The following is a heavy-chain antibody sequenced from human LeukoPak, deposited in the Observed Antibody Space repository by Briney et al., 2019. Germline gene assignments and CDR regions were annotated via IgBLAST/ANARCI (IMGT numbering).Heavy chain of an antibody. V-gene: IGHV7-4-1*02. CDR3: AGYDSSGFEYFQH. D-gene: IGHD3-22*01. J-gene: IGHJ1*01. CDR2: INTNTGNP. CDR1: GYTFTGYA. Sequence: GASVKVSCKASGYTFTGYAMNWVRQAPGQGLEWMGWINTNTGNPTYTQGFTGRFVFSLDTSVSTAYLQISSLKAEDTAVYYCAGYDSSGFEYFQHWGQGTLVTVSS.